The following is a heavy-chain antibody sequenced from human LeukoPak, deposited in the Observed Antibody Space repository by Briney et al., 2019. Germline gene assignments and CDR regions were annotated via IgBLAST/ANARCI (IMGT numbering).Heavy chain of an antibody. Sequence: ASVKVSCKASGYTFTGYYMHWVRQAPGQGLEWMGWINPNSGGTNYAQKFQGRVTMTRDTSISTAYMELSRLRSDDTAVYYCARQAKPWSYWTWFDPWGQGTLVTVSS. J-gene: IGHJ5*02. CDR1: GYTFTGYY. CDR2: INPNSGGT. V-gene: IGHV1-2*02. CDR3: ARQAKPWSYWTWFDP. D-gene: IGHD1-26*01.